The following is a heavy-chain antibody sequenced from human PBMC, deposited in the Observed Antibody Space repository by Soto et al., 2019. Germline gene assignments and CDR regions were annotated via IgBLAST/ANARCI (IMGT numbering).Heavy chain of an antibody. D-gene: IGHD6-19*01. Sequence: QLQLQESGPGLVKPSETLSLTCTVSGGSISSSSYYWGWIRQPPGKGLEWIGTIYYSGSTYYNPSLKSRVTISVDTSKNQFSLKLRSVTAADTAVYYCARRGSGGIAVAGTSFDYWGQGTLVTVSS. CDR2: IYYSGST. CDR3: ARRGSGGIAVAGTSFDY. CDR1: GGSISSSSYY. J-gene: IGHJ4*02. V-gene: IGHV4-39*01.